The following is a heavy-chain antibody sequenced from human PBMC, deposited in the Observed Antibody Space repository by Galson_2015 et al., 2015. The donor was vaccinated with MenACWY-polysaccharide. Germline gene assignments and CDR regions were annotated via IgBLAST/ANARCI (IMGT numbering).Heavy chain of an antibody. CDR3: ARDSLAVAGRDY. V-gene: IGHV3-66*01. Sequence: SLRLSCAASGFTVSSNYMTWVRQAPGKGLEWVSVIYSGGSTYYADSVKGRFTISRDNSKNTLYLQMNCLRAEDTAVYYCARDSLAVAGRDYWGQGTLVTVSS. CDR1: GFTVSSNY. CDR2: IYSGGST. D-gene: IGHD6-13*01. J-gene: IGHJ4*02.